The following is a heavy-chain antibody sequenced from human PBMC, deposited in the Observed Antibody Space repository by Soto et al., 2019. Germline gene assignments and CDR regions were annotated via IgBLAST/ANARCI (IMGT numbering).Heavy chain of an antibody. CDR3: ATGLRGGSYGMDV. D-gene: IGHD3-16*01. J-gene: IGHJ6*02. CDR2: ISSSGSTI. Sequence: EVQLVESGGGLVQPGGSLRLSCAASGFTFSSYEMNWVRQAPGKGLEWVSYISSSGSTIYYADSVKGRFTISRDNAKNLLYLQMNSLRAEDTAVYYCATGLRGGSYGMDVWGQGTTVTVSS. V-gene: IGHV3-48*03. CDR1: GFTFSSYE.